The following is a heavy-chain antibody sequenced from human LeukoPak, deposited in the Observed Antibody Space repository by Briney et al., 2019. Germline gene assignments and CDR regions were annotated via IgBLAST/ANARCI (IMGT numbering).Heavy chain of an antibody. CDR3: ARTQGWGTVNTGYYYGMDV. V-gene: IGHV4-34*01. Sequence: PSETLSLTCAVYGGSFSGYYWSWIRQPPGKGLEWIGEINHSGSPNYNPSLKSRVTISIDTSKNQFSLKLSPVTAADTAVYYCARTQGWGTVNTGYYYGMDVWGLGTTVTVSS. CDR2: INHSGSP. CDR1: GGSFSGYY. J-gene: IGHJ6*02. D-gene: IGHD4-11*01.